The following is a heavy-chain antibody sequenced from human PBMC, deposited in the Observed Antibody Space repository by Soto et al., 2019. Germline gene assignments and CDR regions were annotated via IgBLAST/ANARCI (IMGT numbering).Heavy chain of an antibody. CDR3: AREFGYSSSWEAPDGAFDI. J-gene: IGHJ3*02. Sequence: WVRHEKKQGLEWMGWISAYNGNTNYAQKLQGRVTITTDTSTSTAYMELRSRRSEDTAVYYCAREFGYSSSWEAPDGAFDIWGQGTMVTVSS. CDR2: ISAYNGNT. V-gene: IGHV1-18*01. D-gene: IGHD6-13*01.